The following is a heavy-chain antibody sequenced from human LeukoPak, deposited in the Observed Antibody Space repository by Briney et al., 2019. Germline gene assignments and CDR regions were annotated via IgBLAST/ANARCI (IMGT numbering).Heavy chain of an antibody. CDR3: AKKPNSLYYFDY. CDR1: GYSLSSGYY. V-gene: IGHV4-38-2*02. J-gene: IGHJ4*02. Sequence: PSETLSLTCTVSGYSLSSGYYWGWIRQPPGKGLEWIGSIYHSGSTYYNPSLKSRVTISVDTSKNRVSLELSSVTAVDTSVYYCAKKPNSLYYFDYWGQGTLVTVSS. D-gene: IGHD4-23*01. CDR2: IYHSGST.